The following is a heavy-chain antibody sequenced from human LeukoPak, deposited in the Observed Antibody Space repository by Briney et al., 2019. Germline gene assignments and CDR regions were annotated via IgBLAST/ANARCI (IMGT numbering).Heavy chain of an antibody. D-gene: IGHD2-15*01. CDR1: GFTFSSYA. Sequence: GGSLRLSCAASGFTFSSYAVNWVRQTPGKGLEWVSAISGDGGSTYYTDSVKGRFTISRDNSKNTLYLQMNSLRAEHTALYYCASKAGYRRVGICYGPVVFRGERTL. CDR3: ASKAGYRRVGICYGPVVF. V-gene: IGHV3-23*01. J-gene: IGHJ4*02. CDR2: ISGDGGST.